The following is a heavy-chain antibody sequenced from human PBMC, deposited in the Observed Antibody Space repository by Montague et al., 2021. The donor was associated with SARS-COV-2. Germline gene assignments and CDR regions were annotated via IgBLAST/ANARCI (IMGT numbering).Heavy chain of an antibody. J-gene: IGHJ6*02. CDR3: AREGEMATIWVGYYYYYGMDV. Sequence: SLRLSCAASGFTFSSYSMNWVRQAPGKGLEWVSYISSSSSTIYYADSVKGRFTISRDNAKNSQYLQMNSLRAEDTAVYYCAREGEMATIWVGYYYYYGMDVWGQGTTVTVSS. V-gene: IGHV3-48*04. CDR2: ISSSSSTI. CDR1: GFTFSSYS. D-gene: IGHD5-24*01.